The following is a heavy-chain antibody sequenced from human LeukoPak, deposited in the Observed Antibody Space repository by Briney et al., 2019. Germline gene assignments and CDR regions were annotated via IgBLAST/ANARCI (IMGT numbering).Heavy chain of an antibody. J-gene: IGHJ4*02. CDR3: ARYYDSSGYEY. V-gene: IGHV1-69*04. CDR2: IIPILGIA. Sequence: SVKVSCKASGYTFTSYDISWVRQAPGQGLEWMGRIIPILGIANYAQKFQGRVTITADKSTSTAYMELSSLRSEDTAVYYCARYYDSSGYEYWGQGTLVTVSS. CDR1: GYTFTSYD. D-gene: IGHD3-22*01.